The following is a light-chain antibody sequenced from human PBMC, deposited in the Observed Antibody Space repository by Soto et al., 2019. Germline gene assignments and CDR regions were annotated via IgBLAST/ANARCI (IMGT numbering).Light chain of an antibody. Sequence: EIVLTQSPATLSLSPGERATLSCRASQNISTSLAWYQQKPGQAPSLLIYDASDRATGIPARFSGSGSGTDFTLTISSLEPGDFAVYYCQQRGNRPPLSFGGGTKVEIK. V-gene: IGKV3-11*01. CDR2: DAS. CDR3: QQRGNRPPLS. J-gene: IGKJ4*01. CDR1: QNISTS.